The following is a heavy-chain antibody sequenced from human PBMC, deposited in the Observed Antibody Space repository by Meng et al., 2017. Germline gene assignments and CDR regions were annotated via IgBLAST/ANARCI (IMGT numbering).Heavy chain of an antibody. Sequence: SETLSLTCTVSGGSISSYYWSWIRQPPGKGLEWSGYIYYSGSTNYNPSLKSRVTISVDTSKNQFSLKLSSVTAADTAVYYCAREGFSHAFDIWGQGKMVTVSS. D-gene: IGHD3-10*01. J-gene: IGHJ3*02. CDR2: IYYSGST. V-gene: IGHV4-59*01. CDR1: GGSISSYY. CDR3: AREGFSHAFDI.